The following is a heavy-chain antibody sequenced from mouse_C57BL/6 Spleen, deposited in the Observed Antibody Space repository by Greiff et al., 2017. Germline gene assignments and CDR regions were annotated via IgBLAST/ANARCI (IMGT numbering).Heavy chain of an antibody. CDR2: INPNNGGT. D-gene: IGHD1-2*01. Sequence: EVQLQQSGPELVKPGASVKMSCKASGYTFTDYYMHWVKQSHGKSLEWIGYINPNNGGTSYTQKFKGKATLTVNKSSSTAYLELRSLTSEDSAVYYCARSHFYDGKQEGAMDYWGQGTSVTVSS. CDR3: ARSHFYDGKQEGAMDY. CDR1: GYTFTDYY. V-gene: IGHV1-22*01. J-gene: IGHJ4*01.